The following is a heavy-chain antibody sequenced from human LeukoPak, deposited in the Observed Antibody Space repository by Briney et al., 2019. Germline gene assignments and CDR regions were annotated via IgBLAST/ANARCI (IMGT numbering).Heavy chain of an antibody. CDR1: AFTFRDFW. J-gene: IGHJ4*02. D-gene: IGHD1-14*01. CDR2: LNPEDTDT. CDR3: ARDMWGTCDY. Sequence: PGGSLRLSCAASAFTFRDFWMHWVRQVPGKGLEWVSRLNPEDTDTFYADSVKGRFTISRDNAKNTLYLQMSSLRAEDTAVYYCARDMWGTCDYWGQGALVTVSS. V-gene: IGHV3-74*01.